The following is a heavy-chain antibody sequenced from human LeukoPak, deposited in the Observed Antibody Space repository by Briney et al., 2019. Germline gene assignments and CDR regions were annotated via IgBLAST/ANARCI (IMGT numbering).Heavy chain of an antibody. V-gene: IGHV3-48*03. CDR3: ARVSSGGSCYD. CDR1: GFTFSSYE. CDR2: ISSSGSTI. J-gene: IGHJ1*01. D-gene: IGHD2-15*01. Sequence: GGSLRLSCAASGFTFSSYEMNWVRQAPGKGLEWVSYISSSGSTIYYADSVKGRFTISRDNAKNSLYLQMNSLRAEDTAVYYCARVSSGGSCYDWGQGTLVTVSS.